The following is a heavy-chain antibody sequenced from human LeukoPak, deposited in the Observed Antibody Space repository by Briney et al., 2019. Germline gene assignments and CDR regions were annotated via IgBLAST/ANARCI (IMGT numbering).Heavy chain of an antibody. CDR1: GFTFDDNG. CDR2: INWNGGST. CDR3: ARDDSGYYDYTYYYYMDV. D-gene: IGHD3-3*01. J-gene: IGHJ6*03. Sequence: PGGSLRLSCAASGFTFDDNGMSWVRQAPAKGLAWVSGINWNGGSTGYVDSVKGRFTISRDNAKNSLYLQMNSLRAEDTALYCCARDDSGYYDYTYYYYMDVWGKGTTVTVSS. V-gene: IGHV3-20*04.